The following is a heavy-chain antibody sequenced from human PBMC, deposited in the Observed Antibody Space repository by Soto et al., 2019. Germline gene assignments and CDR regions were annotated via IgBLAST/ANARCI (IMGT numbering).Heavy chain of an antibody. D-gene: IGHD6-19*01. CDR1: GFTFSSQE. CDR2: ITRDGGST. Sequence: GGSLRLSCAASGFTFSSQEMTWVRQAPGKGLAWVSGITRDGGSTYYADSVKGRFTISRNNSQHTVYLQLNSQRAEDTAKYFCACWAGSSRSPYLVTLDHWGPEIMVTVSS. CDR3: ACWAGSSRSPYLVTLDH. J-gene: IGHJ4*02. V-gene: IGHV3-23*01.